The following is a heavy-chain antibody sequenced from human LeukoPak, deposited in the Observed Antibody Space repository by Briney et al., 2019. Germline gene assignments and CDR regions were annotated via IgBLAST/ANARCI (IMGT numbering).Heavy chain of an antibody. V-gene: IGHV4-30-4*01. J-gene: IGHJ6*02. CDR2: IYYSGST. D-gene: IGHD2-2*01. CDR3: ARAPSRPYGMDV. CDR1: GGSISSGDYY. Sequence: SQTLSLTCTVSGGSISSGDYYWSWIRQPSGKGLEWIGYIYYSGSTYYNPSLKSRVTISEDTSKNQFSLKLSSVTAADTAVYYYARAPSRPYGMDVWGQGTTVTVSS.